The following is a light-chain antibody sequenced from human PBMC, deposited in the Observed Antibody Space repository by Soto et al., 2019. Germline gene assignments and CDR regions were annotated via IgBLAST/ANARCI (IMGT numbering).Light chain of an antibody. V-gene: IGLV2-14*01. J-gene: IGLJ1*01. CDR1: SSDVGGYNY. CDR2: DVS. Sequence: QSALTQPASVSGSPGQSITISCTGTSSDVGGYNYVSWYQQHPGKAPKLMIYDVSHRPSGVSNRFSGSKSCNTASLTISGLQDEDDADYYCSSYTRGSTLYVFGTGTKVTVL. CDR3: SSYTRGSTLYV.